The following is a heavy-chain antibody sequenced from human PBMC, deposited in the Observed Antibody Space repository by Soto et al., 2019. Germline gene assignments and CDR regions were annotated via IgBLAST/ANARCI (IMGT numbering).Heavy chain of an antibody. CDR2: ISHDGSYK. Sequence: PGGSLRLSCAASGFSFTTYVMHWVRQSPGKGLEWVAVISHDGSYKYYGDAVKGRFTISRDTSKNAVYLEMNSLRPEDTAVYYCARVGIPVAVDAFDIWGQGIMVTVSS. CDR3: ARVGIPVAVDAFDI. CDR1: GFSFTTYV. J-gene: IGHJ3*02. V-gene: IGHV3-30*03. D-gene: IGHD6-19*01.